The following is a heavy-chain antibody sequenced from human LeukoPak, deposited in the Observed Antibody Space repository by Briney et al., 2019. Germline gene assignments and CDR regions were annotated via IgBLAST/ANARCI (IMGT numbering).Heavy chain of an antibody. CDR2: LYAGGST. Sequence: GGSLRLSCKASGFTMSGIHMNWVRQAPGKGLDWVSGLYAGGSTYYAGSVTGRFTISRDDSKNTLYLHMTSLRVDDTAIYFCVRGNGNVGGRLDPWGQGAWVIVSS. J-gene: IGHJ5*02. V-gene: IGHV3-66*01. CDR3: VRGNGNVGGRLDP. D-gene: IGHD1-1*01. CDR1: GFTMSGIH.